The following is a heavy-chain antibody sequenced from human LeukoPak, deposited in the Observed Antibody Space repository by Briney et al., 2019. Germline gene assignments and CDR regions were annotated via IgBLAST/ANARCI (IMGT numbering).Heavy chain of an antibody. D-gene: IGHD3-9*01. J-gene: IGHJ4*02. Sequence: SETLSLTCTVSGGSISSSSYYWGWIRQPPGKGLEWIGSIYYSGSTYYNPSLKSRVTISVDTSKNQFSLKLSSVTAADTAVYYCARGRYDILTGYYFTVGVFDYWGQGTLVTVSS. CDR3: ARGRYDILTGYYFTVGVFDY. CDR1: GGSISSSSYY. CDR2: IYYSGST. V-gene: IGHV4-39*07.